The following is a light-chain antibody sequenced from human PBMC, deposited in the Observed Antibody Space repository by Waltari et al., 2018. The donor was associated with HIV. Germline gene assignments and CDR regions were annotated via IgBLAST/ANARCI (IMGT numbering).Light chain of an antibody. Sequence: SPLTHPPSASGSHEQSATIPCTGHSSPAVTCNSFSWYQQYPGMAPKLIIYEVNKRPSGVPDRFSGSKSGNTASLTVSGLQAEDEADFYCSSYAGSAVVFGGGTKLTVL. CDR3: SSYAGSAVV. V-gene: IGLV2-8*01. CDR2: EVN. CDR1: SSPAVTCNS. J-gene: IGLJ2*01.